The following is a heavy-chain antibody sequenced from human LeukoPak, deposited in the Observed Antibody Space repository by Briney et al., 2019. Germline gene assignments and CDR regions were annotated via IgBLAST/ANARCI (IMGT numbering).Heavy chain of an antibody. Sequence: PGRSLRLSCAASGFTFSSYGMHWVRQAPGKGLEWVAVISYDGSNKYYADSVKGRFTISRDNSKNTLYLQMNSLRAEDTAVYYCAKAPEDYGGNSAGGPFDYWGQGTLVTVSS. J-gene: IGHJ4*02. CDR1: GFTFSSYG. D-gene: IGHD4-23*01. V-gene: IGHV3-30*18. CDR2: ISYDGSNK. CDR3: AKAPEDYGGNSAGGPFDY.